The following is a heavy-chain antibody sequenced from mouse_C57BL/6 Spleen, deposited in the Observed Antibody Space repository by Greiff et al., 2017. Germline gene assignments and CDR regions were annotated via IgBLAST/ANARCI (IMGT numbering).Heavy chain of an antibody. V-gene: IGHV2-6-1*01. CDR3: ARHYYGSSYWYFDV. Sequence: QVQLKESGPGLVAPSQSLSITCTVSGFSLTSYGVLWVRQPPGKGLEWLVVIWSDGSTTYNSALKSRLSISKDNSKSQVFLKMNSLQTDDTAMYYCARHYYGSSYWYFDVWGTGTTVTVSS. CDR2: IWSDGST. D-gene: IGHD1-1*01. CDR1: GFSLTSYG. J-gene: IGHJ1*03.